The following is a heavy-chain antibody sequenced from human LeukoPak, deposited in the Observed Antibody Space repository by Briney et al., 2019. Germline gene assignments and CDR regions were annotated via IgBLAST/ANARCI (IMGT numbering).Heavy chain of an antibody. CDR1: GGSISSSSYY. CDR3: ARDNGYPTGFDY. CDR2: IYYSGST. V-gene: IGHV4-39*07. J-gene: IGHJ4*02. D-gene: IGHD5-24*01. Sequence: SETLSLTCTVSGGSISSSSYYWGWIRQPPGKGLEWIGSIYYSGSTYYNPSLKSRVTISLDTSKNQFSLRLSSLTAADTAMYYCARDNGYPTGFDYWGQGTLVTVSS.